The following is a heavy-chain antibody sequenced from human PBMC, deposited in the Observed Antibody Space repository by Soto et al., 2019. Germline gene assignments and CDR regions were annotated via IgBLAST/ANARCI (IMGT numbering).Heavy chain of an antibody. J-gene: IGHJ4*02. Sequence: QIHLVQSGAEVKKPGASVKVSCKGSGYGFTTYGITWVRQAPGQGLEWMAWISAHNGNTNYAQKLQGRVTVTRDTSXSTAXMELRSLRXXXTAXYYCARGRYGDYWGQGALVTVSS. CDR3: ARGRYGDY. D-gene: IGHD1-1*01. CDR1: GYGFTTYG. CDR2: ISAHNGNT. V-gene: IGHV1-18*01.